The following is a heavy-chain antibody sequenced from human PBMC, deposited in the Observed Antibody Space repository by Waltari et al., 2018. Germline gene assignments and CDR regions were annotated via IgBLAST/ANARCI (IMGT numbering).Heavy chain of an antibody. Sequence: EVQLVESGGGLVKPGGSLRLSCAASGFTFSSYSMNWVRQAPGKGLEWVSSIISSSSYIYYADSVKGRFTISRDNAKNSLYLQMNSLRAEDTAVYYCARRPTAVAGHLDYWGQGTLVTVSS. CDR2: IISSSSYI. CDR3: ARRPTAVAGHLDY. J-gene: IGHJ4*02. V-gene: IGHV3-21*01. D-gene: IGHD6-19*01. CDR1: GFTFSSYS.